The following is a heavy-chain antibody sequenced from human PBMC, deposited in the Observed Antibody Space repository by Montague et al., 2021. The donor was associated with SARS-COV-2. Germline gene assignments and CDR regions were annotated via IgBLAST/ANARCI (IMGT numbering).Heavy chain of an antibody. Sequence: TLSLTCTVSGGSISSGGYYWGWIRQPPGKGLEWIGCIYYSGSTYYNPSLKSRLTISVDTSKNQFSLKLSSVTAADTAVYYCARVQVITMIVEVIGDFDIWGQGTMVTVSS. CDR1: GGSISSGGYY. CDR2: IYYSGST. D-gene: IGHD3-22*01. J-gene: IGHJ3*02. V-gene: IGHV4-31*03. CDR3: ARVQVITMIVEVIGDFDI.